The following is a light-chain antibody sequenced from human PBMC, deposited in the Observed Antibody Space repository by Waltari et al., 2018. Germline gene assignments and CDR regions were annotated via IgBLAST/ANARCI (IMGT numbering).Light chain of an antibody. CDR2: YDR. J-gene: IGLJ1*01. CDR3: HVWHPHVDPGV. CDR1: NLGTYS. Sequence: SYVVTPPPSVSVAPGETATITRGGDNLGTYSVHWYQQKAGQAPVLVIFYDRDRPSGIPDRFSGSNSGNTATLTISRVEAGDEARYYCHVWHPHVDPGVFGTGTEVTVL. V-gene: IGLV3-21*04.